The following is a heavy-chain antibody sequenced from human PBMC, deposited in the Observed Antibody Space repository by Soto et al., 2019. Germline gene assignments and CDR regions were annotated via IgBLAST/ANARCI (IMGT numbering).Heavy chain of an antibody. CDR2: ISAYNGNT. D-gene: IGHD3-22*01. V-gene: IGHV1-18*01. Sequence: QVQLVQSGAEVKKPGASVKVSCKASGYTFTSYGISWVRQAPGQGLEGMGWISAYNGNTNYAQKLQGRVTMTTDTSTSTAYMELRSLRSDDTAVYYCANDYYDSSGYYYHWFDPWGQGTLVTVSS. J-gene: IGHJ5*02. CDR1: GYTFTSYG. CDR3: ANDYYDSSGYYYHWFDP.